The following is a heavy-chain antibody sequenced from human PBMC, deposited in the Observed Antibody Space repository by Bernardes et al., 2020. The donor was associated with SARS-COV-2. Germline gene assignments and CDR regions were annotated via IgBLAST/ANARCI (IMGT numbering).Heavy chain of an antibody. CDR1: GYTFTGYY. V-gene: IGHV1-2*04. CDR3: ARGGGASITMVRGVIIESWFDP. J-gene: IGHJ5*02. CDR2: INPNSGGT. Sequence: ASVKVACKASGYTFTGYYMHWVRQAPGQGLEWMGWINPNSGGTNYAQTFQGWVTMTRDTSISTAYMELSRLRSDDTAVYYCARGGGASITMVRGVIIESWFDPWGQGTLVTVSS. D-gene: IGHD3-10*01.